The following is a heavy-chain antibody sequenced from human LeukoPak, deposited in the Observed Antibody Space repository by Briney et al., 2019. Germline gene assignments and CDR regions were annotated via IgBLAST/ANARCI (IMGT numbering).Heavy chain of an antibody. CDR2: IIPIFGTA. CDR1: GGTFSSYA. Sequence: SVKVSCKASGGTFSSYAISWVRQAPGQGLEWMGGIIPIFGTANYAQKFQGRVTITADESTSTGYMELSSLRSEDTAVYYCARALTIFGVVKSKYGMDVWGQGTTVTVSS. V-gene: IGHV1-69*13. D-gene: IGHD3-3*01. CDR3: ARALTIFGVVKSKYGMDV. J-gene: IGHJ6*02.